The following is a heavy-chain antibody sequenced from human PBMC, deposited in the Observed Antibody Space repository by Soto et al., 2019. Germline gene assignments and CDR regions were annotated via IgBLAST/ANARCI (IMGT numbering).Heavy chain of an antibody. V-gene: IGHV1-69*13. J-gene: IGHJ6*02. D-gene: IGHD2-15*01. CDR1: GGTFSSYA. Sequence: SVKVSCKASGGTFSSYAISWVRQAPGQGLEWMGGIIPIFGTANYAQKFQGRVTITADESTSTAYMELSSLRSEDTAVYYCARDPVVVVAANTYYYYSGMDVWGQGTTVTVSS. CDR3: ARDPVVVVAANTYYYYSGMDV. CDR2: IIPIFGTA.